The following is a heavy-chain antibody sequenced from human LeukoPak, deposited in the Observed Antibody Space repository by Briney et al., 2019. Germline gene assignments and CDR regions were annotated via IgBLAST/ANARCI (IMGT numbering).Heavy chain of an antibody. CDR3: VRHDGRGGATMGAFDS. CDR1: AASFISSSHH. V-gene: IGHV4-39*01. Sequence: SETLSLTCTVSAASFISSSHHWGWIRQSPGKGLEWIGTVYYGRTTYYNPSLDGRVTMSLDTSANHFSLQLNSVTAADTAVYYCVRHDGRGGATMGAFDSWGQGSLVTVSS. D-gene: IGHD5-12*01. J-gene: IGHJ5*01. CDR2: VYYGRTT.